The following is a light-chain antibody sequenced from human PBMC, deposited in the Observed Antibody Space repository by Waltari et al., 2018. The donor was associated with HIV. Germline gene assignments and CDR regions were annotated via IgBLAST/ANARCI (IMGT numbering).Light chain of an antibody. Sequence: ERVMTQSPATLSVSPGERATLSFRASQSVSSNLAWYQQKPGQAPRLLIYGASTRANGIPARFSGSGSGTEFTLTISSLQSEDFAVYYCQQYNNWIQRTFGQGTKVEIK. CDR3: QQYNNWIQRT. CDR2: GAS. CDR1: QSVSSN. V-gene: IGKV3-15*01. J-gene: IGKJ1*01.